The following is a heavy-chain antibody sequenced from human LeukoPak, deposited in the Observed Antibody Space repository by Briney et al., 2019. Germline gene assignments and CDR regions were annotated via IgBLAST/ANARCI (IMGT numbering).Heavy chain of an antibody. J-gene: IGHJ3*02. D-gene: IGHD7-27*01. CDR2: ISSSSSYI. CDR1: GFTFSSYS. V-gene: IGHV3-21*01. CDR3: ARDLLGMGNAFDI. Sequence: GGSLRLSCAASGFTFSSYSMNWVRQAPGKGLEWVSSISSSSSYIYYADSVKGRFTISRDNAKNSLYLQMNSLRAEDTAVYYCARDLLGMGNAFDIWGQGTMVTVSS.